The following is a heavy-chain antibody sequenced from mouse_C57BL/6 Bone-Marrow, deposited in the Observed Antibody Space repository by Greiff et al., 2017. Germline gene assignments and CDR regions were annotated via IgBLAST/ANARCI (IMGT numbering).Heavy chain of an antibody. J-gene: IGHJ2*01. Sequence: ELKLVESGGGLVQPGGSLSLSCAASGFTFTDYYMSWVRQPPGKALAWLGFIRNKANGYTTEYSASLTGRFTISRDNSQSILYRQMNALRAEDSATYYCARYDDYDVDYWGQGTTLTGSS. CDR2: IRNKANGYTT. CDR3: ARYDDYDVDY. CDR1: GFTFTDYY. V-gene: IGHV7-3*01. D-gene: IGHD2-4*01.